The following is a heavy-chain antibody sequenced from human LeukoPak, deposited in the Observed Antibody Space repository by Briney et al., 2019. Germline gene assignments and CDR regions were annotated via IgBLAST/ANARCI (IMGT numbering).Heavy chain of an antibody. CDR3: ARGPVRGVHPRWFDP. V-gene: IGHV4-39*07. J-gene: IGHJ5*02. D-gene: IGHD3-10*02. CDR2: INHSGST. Sequence: PSETLPLTCTVSGGSISSGNYYWTWIRQPPGKGLEWIGEINHSGSTNYNPSLKSRVTISVDTSKNQFSLKLSSVTAADTAVYYCARGPVRGVHPRWFDPWGQGTLVTVSS. CDR1: GGSISSGNYY.